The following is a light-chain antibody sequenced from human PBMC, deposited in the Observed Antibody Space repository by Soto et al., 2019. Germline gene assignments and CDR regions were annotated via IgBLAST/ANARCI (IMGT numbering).Light chain of an antibody. V-gene: IGLV2-14*01. CDR2: DVS. J-gene: IGLJ1*01. CDR3: SSYTSSTTYV. CDR1: SSDVGGYNY. Sequence: QSALTQPASVSASPGQSIAISCTGTSSDVGGYNYVSWYQQHPGKATKLMIYDVSNRPSGVSNRFSGSKSGNTASLTISGLQAEDEADYYCSSYTSSTTYVFGTGTKLTVL.